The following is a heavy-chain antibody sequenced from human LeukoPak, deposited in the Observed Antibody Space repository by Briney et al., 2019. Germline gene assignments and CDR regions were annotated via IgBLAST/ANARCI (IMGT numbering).Heavy chain of an antibody. CDR3: AKGPRYSSGEDYFDY. V-gene: IGHV3-23*01. D-gene: IGHD6-19*01. Sequence: GGSLRLSCAASGFTFSSYAMSWVRQAPGKGLEWVSAISGSGGSTYYADSVKGRFTISRDNSKNTLYPQMNSLRAEDTAVYYCAKGPRYSSGEDYFDYWGQGTLVTVPS. J-gene: IGHJ4*02. CDR2: ISGSGGST. CDR1: GFTFSSYA.